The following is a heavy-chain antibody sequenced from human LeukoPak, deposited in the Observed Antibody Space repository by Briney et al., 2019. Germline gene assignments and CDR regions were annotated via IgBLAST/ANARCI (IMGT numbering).Heavy chain of an antibody. CDR1: GFIFSSYW. CDR2: IKQDGSEK. V-gene: IGHV3-7*03. CDR3: AKDEGKSCYDSSGGDAFDI. D-gene: IGHD3-22*01. Sequence: GGSLRLSCAASGFIFSSYWMSWVRQAPGKGLEWVANIKQDGSEKYYVDSVKGRFTISRDNAKNSLYLQMNSLRAEDTAIYYCAKDEGKSCYDSSGGDAFDIWGQGTMVTVSS. J-gene: IGHJ3*02.